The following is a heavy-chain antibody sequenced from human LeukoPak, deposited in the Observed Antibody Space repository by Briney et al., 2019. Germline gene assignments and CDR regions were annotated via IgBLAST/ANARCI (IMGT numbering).Heavy chain of an antibody. CDR2: MNHSGST. J-gene: IGHJ4*02. Sequence: SETLSLTCAVYGGSFSGYYWSWVRQPPGKGLEWIGEMNHSGSTNYNPSLKSRVTISVDTSKHQFSLKLSSVTAADTAVYYCARIAVAGNPFDYWGQGTLVTVSS. D-gene: IGHD6-19*01. CDR3: ARIAVAGNPFDY. V-gene: IGHV4-34*01. CDR1: GGSFSGYY.